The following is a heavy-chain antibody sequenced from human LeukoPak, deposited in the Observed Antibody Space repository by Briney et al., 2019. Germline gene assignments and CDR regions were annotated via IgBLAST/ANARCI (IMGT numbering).Heavy chain of an antibody. CDR1: GFTFGDYY. CDR3: TREDNWYFDL. J-gene: IGHJ2*01. Sequence: PGGSLRLSCAASGFTFGDYYMTWIRQAPGKGLEWLSYISTGSTYTNYANSVKGRFTISRDNAKNSLYLQLNSLRAEDTAVYYCTREDNWYFDLWGRGTLVTVSS. V-gene: IGHV3-11*05. CDR2: ISTGSTYT.